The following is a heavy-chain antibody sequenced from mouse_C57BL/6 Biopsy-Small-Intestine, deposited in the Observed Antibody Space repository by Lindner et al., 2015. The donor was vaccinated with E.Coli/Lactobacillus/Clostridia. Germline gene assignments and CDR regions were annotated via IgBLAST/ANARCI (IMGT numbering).Heavy chain of an antibody. Sequence: VQLQESGAELVRPGTSVKVSCKASGYAFTNYLIEWVKQRPGQGLEWIGVINPGSGGTNYNEKFKGKATLTADKSSSTAYMQVSSLTSEDSAVYFCARGGYSNYGMAWFADWGQGTLVTVSA. CDR2: INPGSGGT. J-gene: IGHJ3*01. CDR3: ARGGYSNYGMAWFAD. D-gene: IGHD2-5*01. CDR1: GYAFTNYL. V-gene: IGHV1-54*01.